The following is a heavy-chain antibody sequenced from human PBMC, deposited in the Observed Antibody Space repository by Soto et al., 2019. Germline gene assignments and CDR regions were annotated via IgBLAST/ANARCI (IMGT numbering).Heavy chain of an antibody. CDR3: ARQRTSVVTQAYFDV. CDR1: CHSICSTTYY. J-gene: IGHJ4*02. V-gene: IGHV4-39*01. Sequence: SETLSLTCTLTCHSICSTTYYWGWIRQPPGKGLEWIGSIYYSGSTYNNPSLRSRVSMSIDTSKDQFSLKLKSVTAADTALYFCARQRTSVVTQAYFDVWGQG. CDR2: IYYSGST. D-gene: IGHD2-21*02.